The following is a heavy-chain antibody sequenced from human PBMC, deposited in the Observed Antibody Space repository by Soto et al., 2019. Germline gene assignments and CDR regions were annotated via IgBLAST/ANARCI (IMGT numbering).Heavy chain of an antibody. D-gene: IGHD3-22*01. CDR3: AKAPHNYDSGSFYQPADP. J-gene: IGHJ5*02. CDR1: GFKFEDYA. Sequence: GGSLRLSCAASGFKFEDYAMHWVRQGPGKGLEWVSGISWNSGRIGYADSVKGRFIISRDNAKNSLFLQMNSLRADDTALYYFAKAPHNYDSGSFYQPADPWGHGTLVTVSS. CDR2: ISWNSGRI. V-gene: IGHV3-9*01.